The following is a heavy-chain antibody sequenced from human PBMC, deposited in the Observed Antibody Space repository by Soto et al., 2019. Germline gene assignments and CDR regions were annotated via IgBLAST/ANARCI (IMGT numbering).Heavy chain of an antibody. V-gene: IGHV3-30-3*01. CDR3: ARTRYPNYYYGMDV. CDR2: ISYDGSNK. CDR1: GFTFSSYA. Sequence: QVQLVESGGGVVQPGRSLRLSCAASGFTFSSYAMHWVRQAPGKGLEWVAVISYDGSNKYYADSVKGRFTISRDNSKNTLYLQMNSLRAEDTAVYYCARTRYPNYYYGMDVW. J-gene: IGHJ6*01. D-gene: IGHD1-1*01.